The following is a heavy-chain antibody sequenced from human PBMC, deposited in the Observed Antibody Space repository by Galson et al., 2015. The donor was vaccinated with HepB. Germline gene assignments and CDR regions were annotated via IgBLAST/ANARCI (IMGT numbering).Heavy chain of an antibody. CDR1: GFTFSNYV. J-gene: IGHJ5*02. Sequence: SLSLSCAASGFTFSNYVMHWVRQAPGKGLEWVAFISYDGSNKNYADSVKGRFSISRDNSKDTVFLQMDNLRAEDTAVYYCVKEGSWFGGDWFDPWGQGALVTVS. CDR3: VKEGSWFGGDWFDP. D-gene: IGHD3-16*01. V-gene: IGHV3-30-3*01. CDR2: ISYDGSNK.